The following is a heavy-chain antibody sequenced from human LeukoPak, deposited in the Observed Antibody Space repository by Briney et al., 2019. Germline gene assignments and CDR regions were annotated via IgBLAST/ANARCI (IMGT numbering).Heavy chain of an antibody. CDR2: ISSGGSTI. J-gene: IGHJ3*02. CDR1: GFIFSDYY. Sequence: PGGSLRLSCAASGFIFSDYYMSWIRQAPGKGLEWVSYISSGGSTIYYADSVKGRFTISRDNAKNSLYLQMNSLRAEDTAVYYCARPLRAGDGDAFDIWGQGTMVTVSS. CDR3: ARPLRAGDGDAFDI. V-gene: IGHV3-11*04.